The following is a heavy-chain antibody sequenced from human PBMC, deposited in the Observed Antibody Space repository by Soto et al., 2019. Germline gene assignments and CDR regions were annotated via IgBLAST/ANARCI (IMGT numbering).Heavy chain of an antibody. Sequence: GESLKISCKASGYIFTSYWISCVRQMPGKRLGWRGWLDPSDSYTNYSPSFQGHVTISADKSISTAYLQWSSLKASDTAMYYCARRRVSTEDYYYGMDVWGQGTTVTVSS. CDR3: ARRRVSTEDYYYGMDV. CDR2: LDPSDSYT. J-gene: IGHJ6*02. CDR1: GYIFTSYW. V-gene: IGHV5-10-1*01. D-gene: IGHD1-1*01.